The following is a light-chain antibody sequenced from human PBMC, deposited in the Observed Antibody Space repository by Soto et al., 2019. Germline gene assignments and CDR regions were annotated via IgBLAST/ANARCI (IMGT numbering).Light chain of an antibody. J-gene: IGLJ2*01. CDR3: CSYAGSYTLV. Sequence: QSALNQPRSVSGSPGPSVTISCTGTSSDVGGYNYVSWYQQHPGKAPKLMIDDVSKRPSGVPDRFSGSKSGNTASLTISGLQAEDEADYYCCSYAGSYTLVFGGGTQLTVL. V-gene: IGLV2-11*01. CDR1: SSDVGGYNY. CDR2: DVS.